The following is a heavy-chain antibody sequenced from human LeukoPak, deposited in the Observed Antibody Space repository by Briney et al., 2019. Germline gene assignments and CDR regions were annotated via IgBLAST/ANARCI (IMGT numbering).Heavy chain of an antibody. Sequence: GGSLRLSCAASGFTFSSYSMNWVRQAPGKGREWISYITSSISTIYYADSVRGGFTFSRDNAKNSMYLQMNSMRAEDTAVYYCARAGFYGSGNYSYVFPFDYWGQGTLVTVSS. CDR2: ITSSISTI. D-gene: IGHD3-10*01. CDR3: ARAGFYGSGNYSYVFPFDY. CDR1: GFTFSSYS. J-gene: IGHJ4*02. V-gene: IGHV3-48*04.